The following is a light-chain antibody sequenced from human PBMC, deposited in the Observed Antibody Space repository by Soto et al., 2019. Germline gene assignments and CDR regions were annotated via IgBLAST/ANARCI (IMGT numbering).Light chain of an antibody. CDR3: QQYNNWPLT. J-gene: IGKJ4*01. Sequence: EIVMTQSPATLSVSPGERATLSCRASQSVSSNLAWYQQKPGQAPRLLIYGASTRATDIPARFSGSGSGTEFTLTISSLQSEDFAVYYCQQYNNWPLTSGGGTKVEIK. V-gene: IGKV3-15*01. CDR1: QSVSSN. CDR2: GAS.